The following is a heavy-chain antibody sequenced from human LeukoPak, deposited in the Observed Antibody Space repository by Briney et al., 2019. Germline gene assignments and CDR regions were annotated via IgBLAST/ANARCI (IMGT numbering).Heavy chain of an antibody. V-gene: IGHV3-30*04. Sequence: GGSLRLSWAASGFTFSSYAMSWVRQAPGKGLEWVAVISYDGSNKYYADSVKGRFTISRDNSKNTLYLQMNSLRAEDTAVYYCAMTQDYVWGSYRPSYYYYGMDVWGKGTTVTVSS. D-gene: IGHD3-16*02. CDR3: AMTQDYVWGSYRPSYYYYGMDV. CDR1: GFTFSSYA. CDR2: ISYDGSNK. J-gene: IGHJ6*04.